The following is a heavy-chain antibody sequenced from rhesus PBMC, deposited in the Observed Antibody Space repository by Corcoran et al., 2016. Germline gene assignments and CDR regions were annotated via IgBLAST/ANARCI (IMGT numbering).Heavy chain of an antibody. V-gene: IGHV4-73*01. D-gene: IGHD4-29*01. Sequence: QVKLQQWGEGLVKPSETLSLPCAVYGGSITGSYWSWIRQPPWKGLEWIGNIDGNSASTNYNPSLKNRVTISKDTSKNQFSLKLSSVTAADTAVYYCARERPLYGNSLDVWGRGVLVTVSS. J-gene: IGHJ5-2*02. CDR3: ARERPLYGNSLDV. CDR2: IDGNSAST. CDR1: GGSITGSY.